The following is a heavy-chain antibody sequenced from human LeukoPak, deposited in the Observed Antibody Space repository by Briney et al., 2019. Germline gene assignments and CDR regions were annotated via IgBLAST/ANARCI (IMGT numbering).Heavy chain of an antibody. J-gene: IGHJ4*02. Sequence: GGSLRLSCAASGFTFSSYAMSWVRQAPGRGLEWDSVISGNGANTYYADSVKGRFTISRDNSKNTLFLQMNSLRAEDTGVYYCAKVVALRVYAPGYWGQGPLVTVSS. CDR1: GFTFSSYA. CDR2: ISGNGANT. V-gene: IGHV3-23*01. D-gene: IGHD2-8*01. CDR3: AKVVALRVYAPGY.